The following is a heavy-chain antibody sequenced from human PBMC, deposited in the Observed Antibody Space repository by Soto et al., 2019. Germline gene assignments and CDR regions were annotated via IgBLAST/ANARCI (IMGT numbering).Heavy chain of an antibody. J-gene: IGHJ6*02. Sequence: ASVKVSCKTSGYTFTGYYMHCVRQAPGQGLEWMGWINPNSGGTNYAQKFQGWVTMTRDTSISTAYMELSRLRSDDTVVYYCAREGLVLTPSTVNADHYYYAMDVWGQGTRFTVSS. CDR3: AREGLVLTPSTVNADHYYYAMDV. V-gene: IGHV1-2*04. D-gene: IGHD2-8*01. CDR1: GYTFTGYY. CDR2: INPNSGGT.